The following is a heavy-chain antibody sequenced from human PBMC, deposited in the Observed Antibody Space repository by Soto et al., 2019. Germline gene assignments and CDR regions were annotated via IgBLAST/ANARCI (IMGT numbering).Heavy chain of an antibody. V-gene: IGHV3-48*01. Sequence: GGSLRLSCAASGFTFSSYSMNWVRQAPGKGLEWVSYISTSSSTKYYADSVKGRFTISRDNTKSSLYLQMNSLRADDTAVYYCARERALSNYPDHWGQGTLVTVSS. D-gene: IGHD4-4*01. CDR3: ARERALSNYPDH. J-gene: IGHJ5*02. CDR2: ISTSSSTK. CDR1: GFTFSSYS.